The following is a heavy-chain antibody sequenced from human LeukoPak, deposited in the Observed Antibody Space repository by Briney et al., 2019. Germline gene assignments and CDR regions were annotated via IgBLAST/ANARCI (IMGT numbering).Heavy chain of an antibody. CDR3: ARDSRSWYSPALDY. V-gene: IGHV1-8*01. CDR2: MNPNSGNT. CDR1: GYTFTSYD. J-gene: IGHJ4*02. D-gene: IGHD2-15*01. Sequence: PGASVKVSCKASGYTFTSYDINWVRQATGQGLEWMGWMNPNSGNTGYAQKFQGRVTMTRNTSISTAYMELSSLRSEDTAVYYCARDSRSWYSPALDYWGQGTLVTVSS.